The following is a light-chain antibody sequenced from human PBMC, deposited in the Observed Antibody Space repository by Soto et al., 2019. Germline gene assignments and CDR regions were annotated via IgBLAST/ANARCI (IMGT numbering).Light chain of an antibody. CDR3: CSYAGSYTYV. J-gene: IGLJ1*01. CDR1: NSYVGGYNY. CDR2: DVL. Sequence: QSALTQPRSVSGSPGQSVTISCTGTNSYVGGYNYVSWYQHHPGKAPKHMIYDVLKRPSGVPDRFSGSKSGNTASLTISGLQAEDEADYYCCSYAGSYTYVFGTGTKVTVL. V-gene: IGLV2-11*01.